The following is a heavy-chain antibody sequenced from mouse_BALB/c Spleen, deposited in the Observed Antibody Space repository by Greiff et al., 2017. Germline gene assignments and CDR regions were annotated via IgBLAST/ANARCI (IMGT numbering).Heavy chain of an antibody. J-gene: IGHJ3*01. CDR2: ISYDGSN. V-gene: IGHV3-6*02. CDR3: ASLDFFAY. Sequence: ESGPGLVKPSQSLSLTCSVTGYSITSGYYWNWIRQFPGNKLEWMGYISYDGSNNYNPSLKNRISITRDTSKNQFFLKLNSVTTEDTATYYCASLDFFAYWGQGTLVTVSA. CDR1: GYSITSGYY.